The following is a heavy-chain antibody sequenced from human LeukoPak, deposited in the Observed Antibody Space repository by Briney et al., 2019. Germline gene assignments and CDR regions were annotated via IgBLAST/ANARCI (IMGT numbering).Heavy chain of an antibody. D-gene: IGHD6-13*01. CDR2: IKQDGSEK. CDR3: ARDAGIAAAGSVLDY. Sequence: GGSLRLSCAASGFTFSKYWMSWVRQAPGKGLEWVAKIKQDGSEKDYVASVKGRFTISRDNAKNSLYLQMNSLRAEDTAVYYCARDAGIAAAGSVLDYWGQGTLVTVSS. CDR1: GFTFSKYW. V-gene: IGHV3-7*01. J-gene: IGHJ4*02.